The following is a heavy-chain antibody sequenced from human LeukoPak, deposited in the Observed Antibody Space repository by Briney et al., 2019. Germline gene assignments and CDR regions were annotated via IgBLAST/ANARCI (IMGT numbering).Heavy chain of an antibody. CDR1: GFTFSSYE. CDR2: ISSSGGTI. D-gene: IGHD3-10*01. Sequence: GGSLRLSCAASGFTFSSYEMNWVRQAPGKGLEWVSYISSSGGTIYYADSVKGRFTISRDNSKNTLYLEVISLTAEDTAVYYCAKDDAWLRFGEWSQGTLVTVSS. J-gene: IGHJ4*02. V-gene: IGHV3-48*03. CDR3: AKDDAWLRFGE.